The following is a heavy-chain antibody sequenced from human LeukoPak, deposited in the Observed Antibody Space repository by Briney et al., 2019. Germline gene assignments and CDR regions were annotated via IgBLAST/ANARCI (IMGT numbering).Heavy chain of an antibody. CDR3: AREYCSGGSCWFDP. CDR1: GGSISSYY. CDR2: IYYSGST. D-gene: IGHD2-15*01. J-gene: IGHJ5*02. Sequence: SETLSLTCTVSGGSISSYYWSWIRQPPGKGLEWIGYIYYSGSTNYNPSLKSRVTISVDTSKNQFSLKLSSVTAADTAVYYCAREYCSGGSCWFDPWGQGTLVTVSS. V-gene: IGHV4-59*01.